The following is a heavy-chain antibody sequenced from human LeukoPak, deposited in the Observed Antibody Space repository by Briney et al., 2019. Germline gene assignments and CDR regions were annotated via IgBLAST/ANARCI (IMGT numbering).Heavy chain of an antibody. CDR3: ARYSGYGWRGYYYYGMDV. J-gene: IGHJ6*02. Sequence: GESLKISCKGSGYSFTSYWIGWVRQMPGKGLDWMGIIYPGDSDTRYSPSFQGQVTISADKSISTAYLQWSSLKASDTAMYYCARYSGYGWRGYYYYGMDVWGQGTTVTVSS. CDR2: IYPGDSDT. D-gene: IGHD5-12*01. CDR1: GYSFTSYW. V-gene: IGHV5-51*01.